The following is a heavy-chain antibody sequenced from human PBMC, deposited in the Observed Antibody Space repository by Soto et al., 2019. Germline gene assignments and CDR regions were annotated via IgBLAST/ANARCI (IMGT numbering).Heavy chain of an antibody. V-gene: IGHV4-34*01. J-gene: IGHJ4*02. CDR2: INHSGST. CDR1: GGSFSGYD. D-gene: IGHD5-18*01. Sequence: QVQLQQWGAGLLKPSETLSLTCAVYGGSFSGYDWSWIRQPPGKGLEWIGEINHSGSTNYNPSLKSRVTISVDTSKNQFSLKLSSVTAADTAVYYCASQKGMYQSFFYSYGYFGYWGQGTLVTVSS. CDR3: ASQKGMYQSFFYSYGYFGY.